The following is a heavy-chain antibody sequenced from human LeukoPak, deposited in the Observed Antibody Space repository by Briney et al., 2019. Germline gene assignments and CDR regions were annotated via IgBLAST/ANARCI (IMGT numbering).Heavy chain of an antibody. CDR3: ARGVFPKSSTSY. CDR2: ISYGGSNK. CDR1: GFTFSSYA. Sequence: AGGSLRLSCAASGFTFSSYAMHWVRQAPGKGLEGVAVISYGGSNKYYADSVKGRFTISRDNPKDTLYLQMNSLRAEDTAVYYCARGVFPKSSTSYWGQGTLVTVSS. V-gene: IGHV3-30*01. D-gene: IGHD2-2*01. J-gene: IGHJ4*02.